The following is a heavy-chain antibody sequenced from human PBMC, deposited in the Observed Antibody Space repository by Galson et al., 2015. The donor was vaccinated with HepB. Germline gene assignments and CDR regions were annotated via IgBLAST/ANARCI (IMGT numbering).Heavy chain of an antibody. CDR1: GFTFTSSA. Sequence: SVKVSCKASGFTFTSSAMQWVRQARGQRLEWIGWIVVGSGNANYAQKFQGRVTITSDMSTSTAYMELSSLRSEDTAVYYCAAVASGYYGSGSYYKGLYFDYWGQGTLVTVSS. J-gene: IGHJ4*02. CDR2: IVVGSGNA. CDR3: AAVASGYYGSGSYYKGLYFDY. D-gene: IGHD3-10*01. V-gene: IGHV1-58*02.